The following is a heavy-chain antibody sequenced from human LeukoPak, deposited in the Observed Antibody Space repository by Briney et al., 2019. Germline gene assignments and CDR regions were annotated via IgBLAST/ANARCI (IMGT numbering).Heavy chain of an antibody. V-gene: IGHV4-30-4*08. Sequence: SETLSLTRTVSGDSISSGDYYWSWIRQPPGKGLEWIGYIYYSGSTYYNPSLKSRVTISVDTSKNQFSLKLSSVIAADTAVYYCARVDWEDIVVVPAAKNAFDIWGQGTMVTVSS. J-gene: IGHJ3*02. CDR3: ARVDWEDIVVVPAAKNAFDI. CDR1: GDSISSGDYY. D-gene: IGHD2-2*01. CDR2: IYYSGST.